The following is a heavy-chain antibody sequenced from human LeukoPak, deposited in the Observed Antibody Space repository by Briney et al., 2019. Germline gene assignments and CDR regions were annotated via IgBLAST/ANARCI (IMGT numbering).Heavy chain of an antibody. D-gene: IGHD6-13*01. Sequence: GGSLRLSCAASGFTFDDYAMHWVRQAPGKGLEWVSGISWNSGSIGYADSVKGRFTISRDNAKNSLYLQMNSLRAEDTALYYCAKGIYSSRLNYFDYWGQGTLVTVSS. CDR2: ISWNSGSI. CDR1: GFTFDDYA. CDR3: AKGIYSSRLNYFDY. V-gene: IGHV3-9*01. J-gene: IGHJ4*02.